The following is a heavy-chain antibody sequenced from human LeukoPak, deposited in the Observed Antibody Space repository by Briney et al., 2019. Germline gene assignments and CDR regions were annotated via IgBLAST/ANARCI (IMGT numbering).Heavy chain of an antibody. CDR2: INHSGST. Sequence: SETLSLTCAVYGGSFSGYYWSWIRQPPGKGLEWIGEINHSGSTNYNPSLKSRVTISVDTSKNQFSLKLSSVTAADTAVYYCARWRSGSSSSRRFAFDIWGQGTMVTVSS. CDR3: ARWRSGSSSSRRFAFDI. CDR1: GGSFSGYY. D-gene: IGHD6-6*01. V-gene: IGHV4-34*01. J-gene: IGHJ3*02.